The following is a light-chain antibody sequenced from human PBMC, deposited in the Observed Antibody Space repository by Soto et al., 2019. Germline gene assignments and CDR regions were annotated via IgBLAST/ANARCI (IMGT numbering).Light chain of an antibody. CDR3: QSSDSSLSAL. Sequence: QSVLTQPPSVSGAPGQRVTISCTGSSSNIGAGYDVHWYQQLPGTAPKLLIYGNSNRPSGVPDRFSGSKSGTSASLAITGRQAEEEADYYCQSSDSSLSALFGGGTKLTVL. CDR1: SSNIGAGYD. J-gene: IGLJ3*02. V-gene: IGLV1-40*01. CDR2: GNS.